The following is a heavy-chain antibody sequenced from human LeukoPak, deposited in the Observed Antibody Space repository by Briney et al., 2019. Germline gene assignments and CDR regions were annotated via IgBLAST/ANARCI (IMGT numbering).Heavy chain of an antibody. D-gene: IGHD3-16*01. V-gene: IGHV3-23*01. CDR3: ARAIYVSLDYYYGMDV. CDR1: RFTFSSYA. CDR2: ISGSGTTL. J-gene: IGHJ6*02. Sequence: GGSLRLSCAASRFTFSSYAMSWVRQAPGKGLEWVSAISGSGTTLYYADSVKGRFTISRDNSKSTLYLQMNRLRAEDTAVYYCARAIYVSLDYYYGMDVWGQGTTVTVSS.